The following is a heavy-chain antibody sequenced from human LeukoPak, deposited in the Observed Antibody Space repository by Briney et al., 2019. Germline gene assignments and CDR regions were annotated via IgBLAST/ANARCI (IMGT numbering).Heavy chain of an antibody. V-gene: IGHV3-53*01. CDR3: ARVSEYYDSSGYYYEGIFDY. CDR1: GFTVSSNY. CDR2: IYSGGST. Sequence: GGSLRLSCAASGFTVSSNYMSWVRQAPGKGLEWVSVIYSGGSTYYADSVKGRFTISRDNAKNTLYLQMNSLRAEDTAVYYCARVSEYYDSSGYYYEGIFDYWGQGTLVTVSS. J-gene: IGHJ4*02. D-gene: IGHD3-22*01.